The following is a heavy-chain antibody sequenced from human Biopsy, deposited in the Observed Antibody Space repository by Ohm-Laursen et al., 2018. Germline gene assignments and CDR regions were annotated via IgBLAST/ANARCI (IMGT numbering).Heavy chain of an antibody. CDR2: IYYSGNT. Sequence: SETLSLTCTVSGGSISDSTYHWGWIRQSPGKGLEWIGNIYYSGNTDYSPSLKSRVTISADTSNNQFSLKLRSETAADTAVYYFARQVDFWSGYADYWGQGTLVAGSS. CDR3: ARQVDFWSGYADY. V-gene: IGHV4-39*01. D-gene: IGHD3-3*01. CDR1: GGSISDSTYH. J-gene: IGHJ4*02.